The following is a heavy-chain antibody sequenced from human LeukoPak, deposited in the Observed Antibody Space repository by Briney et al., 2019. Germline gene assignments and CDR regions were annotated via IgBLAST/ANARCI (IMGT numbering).Heavy chain of an antibody. J-gene: IGHJ4*02. Sequence: KPSETLSLTCTVSGGSISTYFWSWIRQPPGKGLEWIGYIYYSGSTNYNPSLKSRVTISLDTSKNQFSLKLSSVTAADTAVYYCARASVVVITYGYYFDYWGQGTLVTVSP. CDR2: IYYSGST. D-gene: IGHD3-22*01. CDR3: ARASVVVITYGYYFDY. CDR1: GGSISTYF. V-gene: IGHV4-59*01.